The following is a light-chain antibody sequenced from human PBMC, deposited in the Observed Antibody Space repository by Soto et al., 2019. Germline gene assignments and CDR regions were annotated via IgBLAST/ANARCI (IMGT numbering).Light chain of an antibody. Sequence: EIVITQSPATLSVSPGERATLSCRASQSVSSNLAWYQQKPGQAPRLLIYGASPRATGIPARFSGSGSGTEFTLTISSLQSEDFAVYYCQQYNNWPGTFGQGTKVDIK. V-gene: IGKV3-15*01. CDR1: QSVSSN. CDR3: QQYNNWPGT. CDR2: GAS. J-gene: IGKJ1*01.